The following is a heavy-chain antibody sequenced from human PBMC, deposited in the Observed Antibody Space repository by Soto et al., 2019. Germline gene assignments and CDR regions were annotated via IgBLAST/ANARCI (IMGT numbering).Heavy chain of an antibody. Sequence: GXSLRLSCAASGFNFITDSMTWVGQAPGKGLEWVSVISGDGRVTFYRDSVKGRFTISRDNSKNTLYLQMNSLRSDDTAVYYCARDANDYGDRNWFDPWGQGTLVTVSS. D-gene: IGHD4-17*01. V-gene: IGHV3-23*01. CDR3: ARDANDYGDRNWFDP. CDR2: ISGDGRVT. J-gene: IGHJ5*02. CDR1: GFNFITDS.